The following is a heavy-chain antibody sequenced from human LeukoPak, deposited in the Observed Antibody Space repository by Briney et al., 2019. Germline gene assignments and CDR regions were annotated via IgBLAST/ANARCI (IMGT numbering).Heavy chain of an antibody. D-gene: IGHD2-2*01. CDR1: GYTLTELS. CDR2: FDPEDGET. Sequence: ASVKVSCKVSGYTLTELSMHWVRQAPGKGLEWMGGFDPEDGETIYAQKFQGRVTMTEDTSTDTAYMELSSLRSEDTAVYYCATQALRKYCSGTSCSGWGQGTLVTVSS. V-gene: IGHV1-24*01. CDR3: ATQALRKYCSGTSCSG. J-gene: IGHJ4*02.